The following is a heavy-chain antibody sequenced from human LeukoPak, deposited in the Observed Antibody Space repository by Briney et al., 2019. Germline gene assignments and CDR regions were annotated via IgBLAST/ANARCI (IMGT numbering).Heavy chain of an antibody. CDR3: VSFYETY. V-gene: IGHV3-74*01. D-gene: IGHD2/OR15-2a*01. J-gene: IGHJ4*02. CDR1: GNYW. Sequence: QTGGSLRLSCAASGNYWMHWVRQAPGKGLVWVSHINSDGSWTSYADSVKGRFTISKDNAKNTVYLQMNSLRAKDTAVYYCVSFYETYWGRGTLVTVSS. CDR2: INSDGSWT.